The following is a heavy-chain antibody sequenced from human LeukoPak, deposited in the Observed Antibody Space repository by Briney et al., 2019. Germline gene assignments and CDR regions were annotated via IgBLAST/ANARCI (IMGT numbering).Heavy chain of an antibody. J-gene: IGHJ3*02. CDR3: ARRAAALDAFDI. V-gene: IGHV3-74*01. CDR1: GFTFSSYW. D-gene: IGHD6-13*01. Sequence: GGSLRLSCAASGFTFSSYWMHWVRQAPGKGLVWVSRIKSDGSSSTYADSVKGRFTISRDNAKNTLYLQMNSLGVEDTAVYYCARRAAALDAFDIWGQGTMVTVSS. CDR2: IKSDGSSS.